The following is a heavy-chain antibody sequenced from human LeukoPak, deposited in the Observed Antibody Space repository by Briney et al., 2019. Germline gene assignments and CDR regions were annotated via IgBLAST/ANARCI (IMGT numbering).Heavy chain of an antibody. CDR1: GITLSNYG. Sequence: QPGRSLRLSCGVSGITLSNYGMSWVRQAPGKGLEWVAGLSGSGGVTKYADSVKGRFTISRDNSKNTLFLQMNSLRAEDTAVYFCAKRGVVIRVVLVGFHREAYYFDSWGQGALVTVSS. J-gene: IGHJ4*02. D-gene: IGHD3-10*01. CDR2: LSGSGGVT. CDR3: AKRGVVIRVVLVGFHREAYYFDS. V-gene: IGHV3-23*01.